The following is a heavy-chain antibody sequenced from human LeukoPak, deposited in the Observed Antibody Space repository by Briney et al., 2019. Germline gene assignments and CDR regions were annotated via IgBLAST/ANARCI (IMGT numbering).Heavy chain of an antibody. CDR3: VFQKPAPSMIFGT. J-gene: IGHJ5*02. CDR1: GFTFHYW. D-gene: IGHD3/OR15-3a*01. V-gene: IGHV3-7*02. CDR2: IKEDGSER. Sequence: GGSLRLSCAVSGFTFHYWMAWVRQAPAKGLAWVANIKEDGSERHCADSVRDRFTIYRDNAKSSLFLQMDSLRVEDTAVYYCVFQKPAPSMIFGTWGQGTLVTVSS.